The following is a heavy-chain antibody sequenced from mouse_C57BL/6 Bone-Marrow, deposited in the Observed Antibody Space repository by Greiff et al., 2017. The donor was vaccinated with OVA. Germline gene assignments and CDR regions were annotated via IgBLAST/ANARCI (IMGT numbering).Heavy chain of an antibody. CDR2: INPNNGGT. Sequence: EVQLQQSGPELVKPGASVKISCKASGYTFTDYYMNWVKQSHGKSLEWIGDINPNNGGTSYNQKFKGKATLTVDKSSSTAYMELRSLTSEDSAVYYCARRLRLDYWGQGTTLTVSP. V-gene: IGHV1-26*01. CDR1: GYTFTDYY. CDR3: ARRLRLDY. D-gene: IGHD2-2*01. J-gene: IGHJ2*01.